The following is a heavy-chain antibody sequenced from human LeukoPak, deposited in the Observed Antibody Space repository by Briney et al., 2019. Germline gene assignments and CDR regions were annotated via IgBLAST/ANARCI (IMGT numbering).Heavy chain of an antibody. J-gene: IGHJ4*02. CDR3: ATPIRGGVDY. CDR2: IIPILGIA. V-gene: IGHV1-69*02. D-gene: IGHD3-10*01. Sequence: GASVKVSCKASGGSFTSYNINWVRQAPGQGLEWMGRIIPILGIANYAQKFQGRVTITADKSTSTAYMELSSLRSEDTAVYYCATPIRGGVDYWGQGTLVTVSS. CDR1: GGSFTSYN.